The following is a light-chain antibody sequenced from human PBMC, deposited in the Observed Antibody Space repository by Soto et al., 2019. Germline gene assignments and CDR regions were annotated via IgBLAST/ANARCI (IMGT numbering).Light chain of an antibody. Sequence: EIVLTQSPGTLSLSPGERATLSCRASQSVNNNYLAWYQQKPGQGPRLYIYGASTRATGIPDRFSGSGSGTDFTLTISRLEPEDFALYYCQQYGSTPLTFGGGTKVEIK. CDR2: GAS. J-gene: IGKJ4*01. CDR1: QSVNNNY. V-gene: IGKV3-20*01. CDR3: QQYGSTPLT.